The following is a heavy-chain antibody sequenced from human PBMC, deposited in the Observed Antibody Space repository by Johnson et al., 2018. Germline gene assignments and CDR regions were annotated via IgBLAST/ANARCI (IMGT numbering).Heavy chain of an antibody. Sequence: QVRLQQWGAGLLKPSETLSLTCAVYGGSFSGYYWSWIRQPPGKGLEWIGEINHSGSTNYNPSLKSRVTISVDTSKNQFPLKLSSGTAADTAVYYCAIGPGITGKFSAFDIWGQGTMVTVSS. J-gene: IGHJ3*02. D-gene: IGHD1-20*01. CDR1: GGSFSGYY. CDR2: INHSGST. V-gene: IGHV4-34*01. CDR3: AIGPGITGKFSAFDI.